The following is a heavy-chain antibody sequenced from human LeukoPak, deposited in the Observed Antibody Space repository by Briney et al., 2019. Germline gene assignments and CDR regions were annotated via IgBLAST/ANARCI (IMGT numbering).Heavy chain of an antibody. Sequence: SVKVSCKASGGTFSSYAISWVRQAPGQGLEWMGGIIPIFGTANYAQKFQGRVTITADESASTAYMELSSLRSEDTAVYYCAREGVDDILTGYQPWGQGTLVTVSS. D-gene: IGHD3-9*01. J-gene: IGHJ5*02. CDR2: IIPIFGTA. CDR1: GGTFSSYA. CDR3: AREGVDDILTGYQP. V-gene: IGHV1-69*13.